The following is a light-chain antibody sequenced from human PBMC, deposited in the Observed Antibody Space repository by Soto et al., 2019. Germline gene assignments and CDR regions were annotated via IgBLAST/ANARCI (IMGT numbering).Light chain of an antibody. CDR2: GAS. J-gene: IGKJ1*01. V-gene: IGKV3-20*01. Sequence: EIVLTQSPGPLSLSPGESATLSCRASQSVSSSFLAWYQHKPGQAPRLIIYGASSRATGIPDRFSGSGSGTDFTLTISRLEPEDFAVYFCQHYGDSSWTFGQGTKV. CDR1: QSVSSSF. CDR3: QHYGDSSWT.